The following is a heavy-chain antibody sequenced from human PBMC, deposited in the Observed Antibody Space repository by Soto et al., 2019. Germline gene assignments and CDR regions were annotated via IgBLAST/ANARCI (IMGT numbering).Heavy chain of an antibody. CDR1: GGSISSGGYS. CDR3: ARGILHSSAFDY. J-gene: IGHJ4*02. CDR2: IYNSGST. Sequence: QLQLQESGSGLVKPSQTLSLTCAVSGGSISSGGYSWSWIRQPPGKGLEWIGYIYNSGSTYYNPSLKSRVTISVDRSKNQFALKLSSVTAADTAVYYCARGILHSSAFDYWGQGTLVTVSS. V-gene: IGHV4-30-2*01. D-gene: IGHD2-21*01.